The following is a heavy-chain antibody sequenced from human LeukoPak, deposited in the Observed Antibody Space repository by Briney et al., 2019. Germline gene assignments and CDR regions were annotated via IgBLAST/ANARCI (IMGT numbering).Heavy chain of an antibody. CDR3: ARRDNYDY. CDR1: GFTVSSNF. D-gene: IGHD2-15*01. CDR2: MYSDGST. V-gene: IGHV3-53*01. Sequence: PGGSLRLSCAASGFTVSSNFMSWVRQALEKGLEWVSVMYSDGSTYYADSVKGRFTISRDNSKNTVYLQMNSLRAEDTAVYYCARRDNYDYWGQGTLVTVSS. J-gene: IGHJ4*02.